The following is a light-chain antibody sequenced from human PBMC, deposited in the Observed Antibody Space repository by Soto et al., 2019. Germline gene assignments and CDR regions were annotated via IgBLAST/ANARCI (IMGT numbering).Light chain of an antibody. CDR1: SSNIGNNA. CDR3: AAWDDSLNGPV. V-gene: IGLV1-36*01. J-gene: IGLJ2*01. Sequence: QSVLTQPPSVSEGPRQRVTISCSGSSSNIGNNAVHWYQQLPGKAPKLLIYYDDLLPSGVSDRFSGSKSGTSASLAISGLQSEDEADYYCAAWDDSLNGPVFGGGTKLTVL. CDR2: YDD.